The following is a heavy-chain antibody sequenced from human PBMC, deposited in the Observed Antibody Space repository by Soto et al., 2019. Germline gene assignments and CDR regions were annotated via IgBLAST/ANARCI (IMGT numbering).Heavy chain of an antibody. J-gene: IGHJ4*02. Sequence: EVQLVESGGGLVQPGGSLRLSCAASGFTFSSYWMHWVRQAPGKGLVWVSRINSDGSSTSYADSVKGRFTISRDNAKNTLYLQMNSLRAEDTAVYYCARSGTLRGITMVRGVVDYWGQGTLVTVSS. CDR1: GFTFSSYW. D-gene: IGHD3-10*01. CDR2: INSDGSST. V-gene: IGHV3-74*01. CDR3: ARSGTLRGITMVRGVVDY.